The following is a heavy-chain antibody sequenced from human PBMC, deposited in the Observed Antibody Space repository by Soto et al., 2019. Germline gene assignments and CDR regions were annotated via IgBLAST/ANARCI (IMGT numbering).Heavy chain of an antibody. CDR1: GFSFTNFA. D-gene: IGHD2-21*02. V-gene: IGHV3-23*01. CDR3: AKDDFTDRGDDYFDY. CDR2: IGASGDIT. Sequence: SLRLSCAASGFSFTNFAMSWVRQAPGKGLEWVAGIGASGDITWYADSVKGRLSISRDNSKNTLYLQLNSLRFEDTAVYYCAKDDFTDRGDDYFDYWGPGTLVTVSS. J-gene: IGHJ4*02.